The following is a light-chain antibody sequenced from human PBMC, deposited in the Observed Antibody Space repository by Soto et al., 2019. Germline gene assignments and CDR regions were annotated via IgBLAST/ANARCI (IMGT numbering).Light chain of an antibody. CDR3: QQYNNWPPWT. CDR1: QSVSSN. V-gene: IGKV3-15*01. Sequence: EIVLTQSPGTLSLSPGERATLSCRASQSVSSNYLAWYQQKPGQAPRLLIYGASTRATGIPARFSGSGSGTEFTLTISSLQSEDFAVYYGQQYNNWPPWTFGQGTKVEIK. J-gene: IGKJ1*01. CDR2: GAS.